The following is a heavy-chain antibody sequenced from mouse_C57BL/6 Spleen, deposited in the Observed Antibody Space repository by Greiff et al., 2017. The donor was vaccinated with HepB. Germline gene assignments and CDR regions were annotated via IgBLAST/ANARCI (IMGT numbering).Heavy chain of an antibody. CDR2: IDPSDSET. D-gene: IGHD1-1*01. V-gene: IGHV1-52*01. CDR3: ARDYYGRSFDY. CDR1: GYTFTSYW. Sequence: QVQLKQPGAELVRPGSSVKLSCKASGYTFTSYWMHWVKQRPIQGLEWIGNIDPSDSETHYNQKFKDKATLTVDKSSSTAYMQLSSLTSEDSADYYCARDYYGRSFDYWGQGTTLTVSS. J-gene: IGHJ2*01.